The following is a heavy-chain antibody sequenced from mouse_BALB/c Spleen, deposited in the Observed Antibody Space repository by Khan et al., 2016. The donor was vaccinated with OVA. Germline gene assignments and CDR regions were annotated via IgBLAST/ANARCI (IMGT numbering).Heavy chain of an antibody. CDR1: GFTFSSYR. D-gene: IGHD4-1*01. CDR3: ASHLTVSFAY. V-gene: IGHV5-6*01. J-gene: IGHJ3*01. Sequence: EVELVESGGDLVKPGGSLKLSCAASGFTFSSYRMSWVRQIPDKRLEWVATMSSGGDYTYYPDSVKGRFTISRDNAKNTLYLQMSSLKSEDTAMYYCASHLTVSFAYWGQGTLVTVAA. CDR2: MSSGGDYT.